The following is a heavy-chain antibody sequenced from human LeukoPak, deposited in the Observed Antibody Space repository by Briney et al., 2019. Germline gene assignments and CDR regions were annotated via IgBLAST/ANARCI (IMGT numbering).Heavy chain of an antibody. CDR1: GGSISSYY. V-gene: IGHV4-59*01. J-gene: IGHJ5*02. CDR2: IYYSGST. D-gene: IGHD3/OR15-3a*01. Sequence: SETLSLTCTVSGGSISSYYWSWIRQPPGKGLEWIGYIYYSGSTNYNASLKSRVTISVDTSKNQFSLKLSSVTAADTAVYYCARGRSRWTGYSNWFDPWGQGTLVTVSS. CDR3: ARGRSRWTGYSNWFDP.